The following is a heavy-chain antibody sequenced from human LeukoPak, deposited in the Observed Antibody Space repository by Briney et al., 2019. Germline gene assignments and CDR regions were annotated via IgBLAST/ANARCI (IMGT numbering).Heavy chain of an antibody. CDR1: GFTFSSYA. V-gene: IGHV3-23*01. D-gene: IGHD1-26*01. J-gene: IGHJ4*02. CDR2: FSGSGGST. Sequence: GGSLRLSCAASGFTFSSYAMSWVRQAPGKGLECISGFSGSGGSTYYADSVKGRFTISRDNAKNSLYLQMNSLRAEDTAVYYCARDFGQWELNGGYYFDYWGQGTLVTVSS. CDR3: ARDFGQWELNGGYYFDY.